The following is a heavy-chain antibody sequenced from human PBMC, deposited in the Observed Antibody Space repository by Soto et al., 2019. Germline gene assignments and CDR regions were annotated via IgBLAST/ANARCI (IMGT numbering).Heavy chain of an antibody. D-gene: IGHD3-3*01. J-gene: IGHJ5*02. V-gene: IGHV4-30-4*01. CDR3: ARDRVRYYDFPGVGGWFDP. CDR1: GGSISSGDYY. Sequence: SETLSLTCTVSGGSISSGDYYWSWIRQPPGKGLEWIGYIYYSGSTYYNPSLKSRVTISVDTSKNQFSLKLSSVTAADTAVYYCARDRVRYYDFPGVGGWFDPWGQGTLVTVSS. CDR2: IYYSGST.